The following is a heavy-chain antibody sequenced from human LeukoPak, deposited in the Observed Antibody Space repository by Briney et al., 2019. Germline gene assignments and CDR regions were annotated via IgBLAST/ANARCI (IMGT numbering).Heavy chain of an antibody. CDR1: GGSFSGYY. CDR2: INHSGST. CDR3: ARVAPPWEGYCSGGSCHPTVTPGFLDY. J-gene: IGHJ4*02. V-gene: IGHV4-34*01. Sequence: KSSETLSLTCAVYGGSFSGYYWSWIRQPPGKGLEWIGEINHSGSTNYNPSLKSRVTISVDTSKNQFSLKLSSVTAADTAVYYCARVAPPWEGYCSGGSCHPTVTPGFLDYWGQGTLVTVSS. D-gene: IGHD2-15*01.